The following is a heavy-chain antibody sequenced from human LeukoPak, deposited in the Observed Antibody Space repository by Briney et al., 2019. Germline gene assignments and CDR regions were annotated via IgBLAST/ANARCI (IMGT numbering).Heavy chain of an antibody. V-gene: IGHV1-69*13. Sequence: SVKVSCKASGGTFSSYAISWVRQAPGQGLEWMGGIIPIFGTANYAQKFQGRVTITADESTCTAYMELSSLRSEDTAVYYCAQTYSYGYDYWGQGTLVTVSS. CDR3: AQTYSYGYDY. CDR2: IIPIFGTA. D-gene: IGHD5-18*01. J-gene: IGHJ4*02. CDR1: GGTFSSYA.